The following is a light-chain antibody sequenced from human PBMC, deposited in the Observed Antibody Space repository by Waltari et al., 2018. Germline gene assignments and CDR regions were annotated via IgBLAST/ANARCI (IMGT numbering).Light chain of an antibody. J-gene: IGLJ1*01. CDR1: GLADHY. V-gene: IGLV3-1*01. CDR3: QTWGGTTSYV. Sequence: SYELSQPPSLSVSPGQTASITCSGDGLADHYASWYQHQAGQSPVLVIYEDRGRPPEIRARCSASNSGTIATRTIPGTQPMDEADYYCQTWGGTTSYVFGTGTRVTVL. CDR2: EDR.